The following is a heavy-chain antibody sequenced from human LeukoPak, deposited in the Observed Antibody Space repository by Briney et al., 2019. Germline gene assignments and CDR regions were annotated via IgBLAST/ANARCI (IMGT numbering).Heavy chain of an antibody. Sequence: GGSLRLSCAASGFTFSSYGMHWVRQAPGKGLEWVAVISYDGGNEYYADSVKGRFTISRDNSKNTLYLQMNSPRAEDTAMYYCAKERRFCSSTSCYYYYYYGMDVWGQGTTVTVSS. V-gene: IGHV3-30*18. CDR3: AKERRFCSSTSCYYYYYYGMDV. CDR2: ISYDGGNE. CDR1: GFTFSSYG. J-gene: IGHJ6*02. D-gene: IGHD2-2*01.